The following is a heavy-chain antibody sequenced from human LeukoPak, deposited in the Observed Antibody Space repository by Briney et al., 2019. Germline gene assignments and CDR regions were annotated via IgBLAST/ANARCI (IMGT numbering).Heavy chain of an antibody. CDR1: ELTLSNYW. D-gene: IGHD6-19*01. V-gene: IGHV3-7*01. J-gene: IGHJ6*02. CDR2: IKQDGSEK. Sequence: GGSLRLSCAVSELTLSNYWMSWVRQAPGKGLEWVANIKQDGSEKYYVDSVKGRFTISRDNAKNSLYLQMNSLRAEDTAVYYCAREGYGAVAGYYYYGMDVWGQGTTVTVSS. CDR3: AREGYGAVAGYYYYGMDV.